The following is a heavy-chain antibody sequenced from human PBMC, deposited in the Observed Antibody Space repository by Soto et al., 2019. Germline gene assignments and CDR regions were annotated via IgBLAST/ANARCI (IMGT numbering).Heavy chain of an antibody. CDR3: AKGDYGYEQPHYYFDY. Sequence: AGGSLRLSCAASGFPFSSYGMHWVRQAPGKGLEWVAIIWYDGSSKYYADSVKGRFTISRDNPKNTLYLQMNSLRAEDTAVYYCAKGDYGYEQPHYYFDYWGQGTLVTVSS. V-gene: IGHV3-30*02. J-gene: IGHJ4*02. CDR1: GFPFSSYG. D-gene: IGHD3-16*01. CDR2: IWYDGSSK.